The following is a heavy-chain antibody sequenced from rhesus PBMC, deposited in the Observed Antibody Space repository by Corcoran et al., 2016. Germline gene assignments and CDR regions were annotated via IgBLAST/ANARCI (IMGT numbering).Heavy chain of an antibody. V-gene: IGHV3-201*01. CDR2: STWSNGDT. J-gene: IGHJ4*01. Sequence: VQLVESACVMVRPGGSLTLSFTAFGFTFGAFAIPGVRHATGQGLEWVSSSTWSNGDTFYADSGKGQFTISRDNDKNSMYLQMGSRRAEDTALYYCARENKGGTSGFDYWGQGVLVTVSS. CDR3: ARENKGGTSGFDY. D-gene: IGHD5-24*01. CDR1: GFTFGAFA.